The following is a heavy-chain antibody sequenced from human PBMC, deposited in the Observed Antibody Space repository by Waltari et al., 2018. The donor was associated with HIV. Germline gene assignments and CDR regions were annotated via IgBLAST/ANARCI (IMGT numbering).Heavy chain of an antibody. Sequence: QVQLQESGPGLVKPSETLSLTCTVSGGSVSSGSYYWRWIRQPPGKGLEWIGYIYYSGSTNYNPSLKSRVTISVDTPKNQFSLKLSSVTAADTAVYYCARDWGSLGFDYWGQGTLVTVSS. J-gene: IGHJ4*02. D-gene: IGHD7-27*01. V-gene: IGHV4-61*01. CDR3: ARDWGSLGFDY. CDR2: IYYSGST. CDR1: GGSVSSGSYY.